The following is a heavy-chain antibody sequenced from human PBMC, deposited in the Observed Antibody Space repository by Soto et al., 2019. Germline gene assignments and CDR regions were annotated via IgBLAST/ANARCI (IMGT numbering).Heavy chain of an antibody. V-gene: IGHV3-11*06. CDR1: GFTFSDYY. CDR2: ISSSSSYT. CDR3: ARALKETLYSGYDYGY. D-gene: IGHD5-12*01. J-gene: IGHJ4*02. Sequence: GGSLRLSCAASGFTFSDYYMSWIRQAPGKGLEWVSYISSSSSYTNYADSVKGRFTISRDNAKNSLYLQMNSLRAEDTAVYYCARALKETLYSGYDYGYWGQGTLATVSS.